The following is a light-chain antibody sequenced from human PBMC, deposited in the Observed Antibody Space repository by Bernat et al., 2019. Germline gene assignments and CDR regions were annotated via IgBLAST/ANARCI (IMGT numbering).Light chain of an antibody. J-gene: IGLJ2*01. CDR1: STDVGRYNH. V-gene: IGLV2-8*01. CDR3: SSYAGNDKLL. CDR2: DVI. Sequence: QSALTHPPSASRSPGQSVTISCTGTSTDVGRYNHVSCYQQHPVTAPKLMIYDVIERPSGVPDRFSVSKSGNTASLTVSGLQAEDEADYYCSSYAGNDKLLFGGGTKRTVL.